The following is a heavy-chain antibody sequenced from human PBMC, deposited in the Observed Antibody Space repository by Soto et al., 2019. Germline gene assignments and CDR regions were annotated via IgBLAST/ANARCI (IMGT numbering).Heavy chain of an antibody. V-gene: IGHV1-3*01. J-gene: IGHJ5*02. CDR1: GYTFTSYA. D-gene: IGHD3-10*01. CDR2: INAGNGNT. CDR3: ARERIGNWFDP. Sequence: ASVKVSCKASGYTFTSYAMQWVRQAPGQRLEWMGWINAGNGNTKYSQKFQGRVTITRDTSASTAYMELSSLRSEDTAVYYCARERIGNWFDPWGQGTLVTVSS.